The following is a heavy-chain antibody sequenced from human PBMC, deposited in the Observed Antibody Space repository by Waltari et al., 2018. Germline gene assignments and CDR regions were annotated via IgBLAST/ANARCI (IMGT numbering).Heavy chain of an antibody. D-gene: IGHD3-3*01. V-gene: IGHV1-2*02. CDR3: ARSLVVLRFLEWLSPFDY. CDR1: GYTFTGYY. J-gene: IGHJ4*02. CDR2: INPNSGGT. Sequence: QVQLVQSGAEVKKPGASVKVSCKASGYTFTGYYTHWVRQAPGQGLEWMGWINPNSGGTNYAQKFQGRVTMTRDTSISTAYMELSRLRSDDTAVYYCARSLVVLRFLEWLSPFDYWGQGTLVTVSS.